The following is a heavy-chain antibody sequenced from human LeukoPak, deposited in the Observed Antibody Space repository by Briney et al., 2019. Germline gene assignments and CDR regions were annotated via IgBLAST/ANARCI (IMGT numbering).Heavy chain of an antibody. V-gene: IGHV4-39*01. CDR1: GGSLSSSSYY. CDR2: IYYSGST. J-gene: IGHJ4*02. CDR3: ASDYGGKVGY. D-gene: IGHD4-23*01. Sequence: SETLSLTCTVSGGSLSSSSYYWGWLRQPPGKGLEWIGSIYYSGSTYYNPSLKSRVTISVDTSKNQFSLKLSSVTAADTAVYYCASDYGGKVGYWGQGTLVTVSS.